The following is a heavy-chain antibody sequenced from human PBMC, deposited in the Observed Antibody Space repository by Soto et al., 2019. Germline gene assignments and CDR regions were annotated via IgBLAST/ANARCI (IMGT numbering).Heavy chain of an antibody. J-gene: IGHJ6*02. Sequence: PGGSLRLSCEASGFTFSNYWMSWVRQAPGKGLEWVANIKPDGSEKSYVDSVKGRFTISRDNAKNALYLQMNSLRAEDTAVYFCAMPLSKYDLGSIHPMDVWGQGTTVTVSS. CDR1: GFTFSNYW. D-gene: IGHD3-16*01. CDR2: IKPDGSEK. V-gene: IGHV3-7*03. CDR3: AMPLSKYDLGSIHPMDV.